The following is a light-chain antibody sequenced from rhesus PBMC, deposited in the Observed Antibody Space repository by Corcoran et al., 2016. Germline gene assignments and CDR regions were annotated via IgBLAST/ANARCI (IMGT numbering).Light chain of an antibody. CDR3: LQFSSSPLT. CDR2: KAS. Sequence: DIQMTQSPSSLSASVGDTVTITCQASQGISSWLAWYQQKPGKAPKLLIYKASILQSGVPSRFNGSCSGTDVSLTISSLQPEDFATYYCLQFSSSPLTFGGGTKVEIK. CDR1: QGISSW. V-gene: IGKV1-22*01. J-gene: IGKJ4*01.